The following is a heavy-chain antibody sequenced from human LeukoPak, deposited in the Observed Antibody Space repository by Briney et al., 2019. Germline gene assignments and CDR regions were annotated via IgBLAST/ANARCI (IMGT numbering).Heavy chain of an antibody. D-gene: IGHD2-2*01. V-gene: IGHV3-33*01. CDR3: AREVDCSSMSCCRGPFDC. J-gene: IGHJ4*02. CDR1: GFTFSTYA. CDR2: IWYDGSNA. Sequence: GGSLRLSCAASGFTFSTYAMHWVRQAPGKGLEWVAVIWYDGSNAYYADSVKGRFTISRDNSKNTLYLQMHSLRAEDTAVYHCAREVDCSSMSCCRGPFDCWGQGTLVTVSS.